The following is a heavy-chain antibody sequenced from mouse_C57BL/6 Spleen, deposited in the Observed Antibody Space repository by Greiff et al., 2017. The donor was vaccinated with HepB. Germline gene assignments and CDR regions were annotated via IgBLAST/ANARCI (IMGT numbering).Heavy chain of an antibody. J-gene: IGHJ1*03. CDR1: GYTFTSYD. D-gene: IGHD2-1*01. V-gene: IGHV1-85*01. CDR2: IYPRDGST. CDR3: ARVNMGNYRYWYFDV. Sequence: VQLQQSGPELVKPGASVKLSCKASGYTFTSYDINWVKQRPGQGLEWIGWIYPRDGSTKYNEKFKGKATLTVDTSSSTAYMELHSLTSEDSAVYFCARVNMGNYRYWYFDVWGTGTTVTVSS.